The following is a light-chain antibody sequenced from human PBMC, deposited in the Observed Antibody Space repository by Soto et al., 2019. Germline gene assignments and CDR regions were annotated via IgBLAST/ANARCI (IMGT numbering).Light chain of an antibody. Sequence: IVLTQSPATQSLSPGERATLSCRASQSVSTYVAWYQQKPGQAPRLLIYGASTRATGIPARFSGSGSGTEFTLTISSLQSEDCAVYYCQQYKNWPWTFGQGTKVDIK. J-gene: IGKJ1*01. V-gene: IGKV3-15*01. CDR1: QSVSTY. CDR2: GAS. CDR3: QQYKNWPWT.